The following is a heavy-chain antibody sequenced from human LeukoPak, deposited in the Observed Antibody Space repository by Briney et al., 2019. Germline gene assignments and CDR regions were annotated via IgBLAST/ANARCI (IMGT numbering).Heavy chain of an antibody. Sequence: ASVKVSCKVSGYILTELSMHWVRQAPGKGLEWMGGFDPEDGETIYAQKFQGRVTMTEDTSTDTAYMELSSLRSEDTAVYYCATGYDFWSGKAFDYWGQGTLVTVPS. CDR1: GYILTELS. J-gene: IGHJ4*02. D-gene: IGHD3-3*01. CDR2: FDPEDGET. CDR3: ATGYDFWSGKAFDY. V-gene: IGHV1-24*01.